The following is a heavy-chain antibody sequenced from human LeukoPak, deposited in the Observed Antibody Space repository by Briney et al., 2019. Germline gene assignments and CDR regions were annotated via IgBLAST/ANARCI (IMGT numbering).Heavy chain of an antibody. CDR2: IDTDGSFT. D-gene: IGHD1-7*01. J-gene: IGHJ3*02. CDR3: ARRTFPNDAFDI. CDR1: GFTFSSYW. V-gene: IGHV3-74*01. Sequence: PGGSLRLSCAASGFTFSSYWMHWVRQAPGKGLVWVSRIDTDGSFTSYADSVRGRFTISRDNAKNTLYLQMSSLRAEDTAVYYCARRTFPNDAFDIWGQGTMVTVSS.